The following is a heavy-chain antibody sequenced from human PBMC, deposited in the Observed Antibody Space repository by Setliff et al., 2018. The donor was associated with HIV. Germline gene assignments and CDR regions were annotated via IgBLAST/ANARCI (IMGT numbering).Heavy chain of an antibody. CDR3: VRDLPPDY. J-gene: IGHJ4*02. Sequence: PGGSLRLSCAASQFTLSGFEMSWVRQSPVRGLEWVSVVYSAGNTYYADSVKGRFTVSRDESENTMYLQMRSLRAEDTAVYYCVRDLPPDYWGQGTLVTVSS. V-gene: IGHV3-53*01. CDR2: VYSAGNT. CDR1: QFTLSGFE.